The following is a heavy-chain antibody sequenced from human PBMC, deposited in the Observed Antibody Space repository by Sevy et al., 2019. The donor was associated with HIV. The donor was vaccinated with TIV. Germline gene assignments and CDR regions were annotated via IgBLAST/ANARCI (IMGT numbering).Heavy chain of an antibody. J-gene: IGHJ4*02. CDR3: ARGGYYGYSGLDY. V-gene: IGHV3-7*01. D-gene: IGHD3-10*01. Sequence: GGSLRLSCAASGFTTGFTFSDCWMACVRQTPGKGLEWVANIKEDGTEIYYLHSLKGRFTISRDNAKNLLYLHMNSLRAEETAVYYCARGGYYGYSGLDYWGQGTLVTVSS. CDR1: GFTTGFTFSDCW. CDR2: IKEDGTEI.